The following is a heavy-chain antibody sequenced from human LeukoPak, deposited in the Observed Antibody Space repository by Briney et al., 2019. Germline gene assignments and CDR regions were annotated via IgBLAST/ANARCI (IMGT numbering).Heavy chain of an antibody. CDR3: ARIWDGYLIDY. J-gene: IGHJ4*02. Sequence: SETLSLTCAVYGGSFSGYYWSRIRQPPGKGLEWSGEINHSGSTNYNPSLKSRVTISVDTSKNQFSLKLSSVTAADTAVYYCARIWDGYLIDYWGQGTLVTVSS. CDR1: GGSFSGYY. V-gene: IGHV4-34*01. D-gene: IGHD5-24*01. CDR2: INHSGST.